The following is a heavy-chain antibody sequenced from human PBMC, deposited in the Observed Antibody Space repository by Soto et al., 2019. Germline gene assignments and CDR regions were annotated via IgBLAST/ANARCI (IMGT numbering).Heavy chain of an antibody. CDR2: ISYDGSNK. CDR3: AKGHGSSWTREFDP. Sequence: PGGSLRLSCAASGFTFSSYGMHWVRQAPGKGLEWVAVISYDGSNKYYADSVKGRFTISRDNSKNTLYLQMNSLRAEDTAVYYCAKGHGSSWTREFDPWGQGTLVTVSS. J-gene: IGHJ5*02. V-gene: IGHV3-30*18. D-gene: IGHD6-13*01. CDR1: GFTFSSYG.